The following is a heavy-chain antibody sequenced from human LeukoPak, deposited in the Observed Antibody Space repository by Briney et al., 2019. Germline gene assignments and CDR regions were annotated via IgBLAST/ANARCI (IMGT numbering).Heavy chain of an antibody. CDR3: ARGGEVRLRKKYSWFDP. CDR1: GGSFSGYY. D-gene: IGHD1-1*01. J-gene: IGHJ5*02. V-gene: IGHV4-34*01. CDR2: INHSGST. Sequence: SSETLSLTCAVYGGSFSGYYWSWIRQPPGKGLEWIGEINHSGSTNYNPSLKSRVTISVDTSKNQFSLKLSSVTAADTAVYYCARGGEVRLRKKYSWFDPWGQGTLVTVSS.